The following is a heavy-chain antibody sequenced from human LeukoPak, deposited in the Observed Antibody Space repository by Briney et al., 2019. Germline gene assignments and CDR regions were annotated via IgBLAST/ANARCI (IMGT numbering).Heavy chain of an antibody. J-gene: IGHJ4*02. CDR2: IYYRGST. CDR3: ASDGYSGYDPNY. V-gene: IGHV4-39*07. D-gene: IGHD5-12*01. CDR1: GGSITSSSYY. Sequence: SETLSLTCTVSGGSITSSSYYWGWIRQPPGKGLEWIGSIYYRGSTYYNPSLKSRVTISADTSKNQFSLKLTSVTAADTAVYYCASDGYSGYDPNYWGQGTLVTVSS.